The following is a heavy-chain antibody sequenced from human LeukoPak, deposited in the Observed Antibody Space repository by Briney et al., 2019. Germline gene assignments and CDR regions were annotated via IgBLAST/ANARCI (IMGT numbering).Heavy chain of an antibody. J-gene: IGHJ4*02. V-gene: IGHV1-2*02. CDR3: ARVRCSSTSCYIFIY. CDR2: INPNSGGA. CDR1: GHTFTGYY. D-gene: IGHD2-2*02. Sequence: ASVKVSCKASGHTFTGYYMHWVRQAPGQGLEWMGWINPNSGGANYAQKFQGRVTMTRDTSISTAYMELSRLRSDDTAVYYCARVRCSSTSCYIFIYWGQGTLVTVSS.